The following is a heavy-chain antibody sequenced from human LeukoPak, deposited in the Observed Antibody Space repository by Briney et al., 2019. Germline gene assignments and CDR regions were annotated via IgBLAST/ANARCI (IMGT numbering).Heavy chain of an antibody. J-gene: IGHJ6*02. Sequence: XGSLRLSCAASGFTFSSYSMNWVRQAPGKGLEWVSYISSSSSTIYYADSVKGRFTISRDNAKNSLYLQMNSLRAEDTAVYYCASSPTGSTIFGVVNYGMDVWGQGTTVTVSS. CDR2: ISSSSSTI. V-gene: IGHV3-48*01. D-gene: IGHD3-3*01. CDR1: GFTFSSYS. CDR3: ASSPTGSTIFGVVNYGMDV.